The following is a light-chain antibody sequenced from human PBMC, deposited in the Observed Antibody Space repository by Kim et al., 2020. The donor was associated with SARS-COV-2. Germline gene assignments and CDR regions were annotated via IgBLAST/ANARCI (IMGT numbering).Light chain of an antibody. J-gene: IGKJ2*01. CDR3: QQYNGYPYT. CDR1: QGINNY. CDR2: GAS. V-gene: IGKV1-16*02. Sequence: SASVGDRVPITCRASQGINNYLAWFQQKPGKAPKSLIYGASTLHRGVPSKFSGSGFGTDFTLTISDLQPEDFASYYCQQYNGYPYTFGQGTKLEIK.